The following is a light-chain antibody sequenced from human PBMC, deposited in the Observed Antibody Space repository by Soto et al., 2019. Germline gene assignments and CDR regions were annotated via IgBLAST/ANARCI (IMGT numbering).Light chain of an antibody. V-gene: IGKV3-15*01. Sequence: EIVMTQSPASLSVSPGDGATLSCRASQSVASNVAWYQQKPGQGPRLLIHGASTRAVGVPARFSGSWSGTDLTPAITSLQSDDFAVYCCQKYRNWPPQYSFGQGTKLQIK. CDR3: QKYRNWPPQYS. CDR1: QSVASN. CDR2: GAS. J-gene: IGKJ2*03.